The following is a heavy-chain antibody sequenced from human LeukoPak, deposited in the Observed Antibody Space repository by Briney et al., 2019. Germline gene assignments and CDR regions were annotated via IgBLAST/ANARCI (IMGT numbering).Heavy chain of an antibody. D-gene: IGHD6-6*01. CDR1: GGSISSYD. Sequence: PSETLSLTCTVSGGSISSYDWSWIRQPPRKGLEWIGEIYHSGSTKYNPSLKSRVTISVDKSKNQISLKLSSVTAADTAVYYCARAAAARLDYWGQGTLVTVSS. J-gene: IGHJ4*02. CDR3: ARAAAARLDY. CDR2: IYHSGST. V-gene: IGHV4-59*12.